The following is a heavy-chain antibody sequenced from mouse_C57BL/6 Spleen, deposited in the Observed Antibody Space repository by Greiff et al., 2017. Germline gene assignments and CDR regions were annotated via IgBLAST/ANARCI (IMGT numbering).Heavy chain of an antibody. D-gene: IGHD2-3*01. CDR3: ARYDGYPSY. CDR1: GYTFTSYW. CDR2: IYPSDSET. Sequence: QVQLQQPGAELVRPGSSVKLSCKASGYTFTSYWMDWVKQRPGQGLEWIGNIYPSDSETHYNQKFKDKATLTVDKSSSTAYMQLSSLTSEDSAVYYCARYDGYPSYWGQGTLVTVSA. J-gene: IGHJ3*01. V-gene: IGHV1-61*01.